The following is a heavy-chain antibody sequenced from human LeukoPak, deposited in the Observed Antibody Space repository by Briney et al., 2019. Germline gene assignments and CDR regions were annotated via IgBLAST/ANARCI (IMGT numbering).Heavy chain of an antibody. V-gene: IGHV3-23*01. D-gene: IGHD5-12*01. CDR2: ISSGDSST. CDR3: ARSRRLATISSGYYYYYYYMDV. Sequence: PGGSLRLSCEASGFTFTTYAMSWVRQAPGKGLQWVSGISSGDSSTYYTDSVKGRFTISRDNAKNTLYLQMNSLRAEDTAVYYCARSRRLATISSGYYYYYYYMDVWGKGTTVTVSS. CDR1: GFTFTTYA. J-gene: IGHJ6*03.